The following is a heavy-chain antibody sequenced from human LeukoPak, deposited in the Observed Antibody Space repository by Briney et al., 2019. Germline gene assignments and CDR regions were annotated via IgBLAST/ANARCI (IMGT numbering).Heavy chain of an antibody. V-gene: IGHV4-34*01. CDR1: GGSFSGYY. D-gene: IGHD3-10*01. CDR3: ARGMVRHFDY. Sequence: KPSETLSLTCAVYGGSFSGYYWSWIRQPPGKGLEWIGEINHSGSTNYNPSLKSRVTISVDTSKNQFSLKLSSVTAADTAVYYCARGMVRHFDYWGQGTLVTVSS. CDR2: INHSGST. J-gene: IGHJ4*02.